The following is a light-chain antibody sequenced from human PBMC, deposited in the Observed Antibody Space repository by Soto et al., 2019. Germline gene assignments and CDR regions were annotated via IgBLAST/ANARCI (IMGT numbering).Light chain of an antibody. CDR2: EVS. V-gene: IGLV2-14*01. J-gene: IGLJ1*01. CDR1: GRDVGGYKY. CDR3: SAYTVSRTYV. Sequence: QSVLTQPASVSGSPGQSITISCTGTGRDVGGYKYVSWYQHHPGKAPKVMIYEVSNRPSGVSHRFSASKSGNTASLTISGLQGEDEADYYCSAYTVSRTYVFGTGTKVT.